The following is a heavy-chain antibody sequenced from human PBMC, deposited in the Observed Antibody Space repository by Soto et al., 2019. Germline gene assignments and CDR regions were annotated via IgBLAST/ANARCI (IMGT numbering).Heavy chain of an antibody. CDR2: IYSGGST. CDR1: GFTVSSNY. Sequence: GGSLRLSCAASGFTVSSNYMSWVRQAPGKGLEWVSVIYSGGSTYYADSVKGRFTISRDNSKNTLYLQMNSLRAEDTAVYYCARTLLWFGEHAFDIWGQGTMVTVSS. J-gene: IGHJ3*02. CDR3: ARTLLWFGEHAFDI. D-gene: IGHD3-10*01. V-gene: IGHV3-53*01.